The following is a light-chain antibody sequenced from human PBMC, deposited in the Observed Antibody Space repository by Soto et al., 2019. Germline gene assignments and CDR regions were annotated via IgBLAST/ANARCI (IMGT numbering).Light chain of an antibody. CDR1: QSTSNNY. CDR3: QQTYSSPPT. J-gene: IGKJ4*01. V-gene: IGKV3-20*01. Sequence: EIVLQQSPATLSLSPGERATLSCRASQSTSNNYLAWYQQKPGQAPRLLIYGASSRATGIPDRFTGSGSGTDFTLTISSLQPEDFATYYCQQTYSSPPTFGGRTKVDNK. CDR2: GAS.